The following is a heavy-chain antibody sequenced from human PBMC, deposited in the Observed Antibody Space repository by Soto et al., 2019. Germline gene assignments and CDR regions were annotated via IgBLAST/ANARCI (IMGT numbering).Heavy chain of an antibody. CDR1: GGSISSSSYY. V-gene: IGHV4-39*01. CDR2: IYYSGST. CDR3: ARHTSLDSRVYFDY. D-gene: IGHD3-22*01. J-gene: IGHJ4*02. Sequence: PSETLSLTCTVSGGSISSSSYYWGWIRQPPGKGLEWIGSIYYSGSTYYNPSLKSRVTISVDTSKNQFSLKLSSVTAADTAVYYCARHTSLDSRVYFDYWGQGTLVTVSS.